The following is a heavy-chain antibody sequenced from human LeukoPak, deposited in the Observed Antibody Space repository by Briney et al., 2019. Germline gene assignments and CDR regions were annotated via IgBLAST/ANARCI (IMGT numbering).Heavy chain of an antibody. CDR2: IIPILGIA. V-gene: IGHV1-69*04. J-gene: IGHJ4*02. Sequence: SVKVSCKASGGTFSSYAISWVRQAPGQGLKWMGRIIPILGIANYAQKFQGRVTITADKSTSTAYMELSSLRSEDTAVYYCATAAYYYDSSGYREFDYWGQGTLVTVSS. D-gene: IGHD3-22*01. CDR3: ATAAYYYDSSGYREFDY. CDR1: GGTFSSYA.